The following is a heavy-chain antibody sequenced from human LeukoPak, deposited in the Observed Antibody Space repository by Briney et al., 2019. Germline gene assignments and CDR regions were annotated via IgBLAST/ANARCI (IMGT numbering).Heavy chain of an antibody. D-gene: IGHD6-13*01. CDR1: GGSINTYY. CDR3: ARRIAASDAFDI. CDR2: IYHSGST. J-gene: IGHJ3*02. Sequence: PSETLSLTCTVSGGSINTYYWSWIRQPPGKGLEWIAYIYHSGSTNYNSSLKSRVTISIDTSKNQFSLKLSSVTAADTALYYCARRIAASDAFDIWGQGTMVTVFS. V-gene: IGHV4-59*08.